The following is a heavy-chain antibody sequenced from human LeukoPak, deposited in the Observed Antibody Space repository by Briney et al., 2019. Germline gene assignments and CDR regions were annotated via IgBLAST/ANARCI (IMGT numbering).Heavy chain of an antibody. Sequence: GGSLRLSCEGSAFIFSGHWMNWVRQTPGKGLEWVASIKEDGSERQYVDSVKGRFSISRDNTKGSLFLQLNSLRAEDTAVYYCARDHPTQYDFWSGHYGMDVWGQGTTVTVSS. V-gene: IGHV3-7*01. CDR1: AFIFSGHW. CDR2: IKEDGSER. CDR3: ARDHPTQYDFWSGHYGMDV. D-gene: IGHD3-3*01. J-gene: IGHJ6*02.